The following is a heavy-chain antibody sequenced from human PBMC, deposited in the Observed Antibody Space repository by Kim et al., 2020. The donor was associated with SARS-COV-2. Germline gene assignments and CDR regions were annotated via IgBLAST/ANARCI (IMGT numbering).Heavy chain of an antibody. V-gene: IGHV3-23*01. Sequence: GGSLRLSCAASGFTFSSYAMSWVRQAPGKGLEWVSAISGSGGSTYYADSVKGRFTISRDNSKNTLYLQMNSLRAEDTAVYYCAKDPRRITMIVVVTPLWGQGTLVTVSS. J-gene: IGHJ4*02. CDR2: ISGSGGST. CDR1: GFTFSSYA. D-gene: IGHD3-22*01. CDR3: AKDPRRITMIVVVTPL.